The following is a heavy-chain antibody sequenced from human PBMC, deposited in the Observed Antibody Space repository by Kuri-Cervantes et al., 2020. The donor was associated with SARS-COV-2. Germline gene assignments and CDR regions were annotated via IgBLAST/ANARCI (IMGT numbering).Heavy chain of an antibody. Sequence: SETLSLTCAVYGGSFSGYYWSWIRQPPGKGLEWIGEINHSGSTNYNPSLKSRVTISVDMSKNQFSLKLSSVTAADTAVYYCARGENTIWEFDYWGQGTLVTVSS. J-gene: IGHJ4*02. CDR3: ARGENTIWEFDY. D-gene: IGHD2/OR15-2a*01. V-gene: IGHV4-34*01. CDR2: INHSGST. CDR1: GGSFSGYY.